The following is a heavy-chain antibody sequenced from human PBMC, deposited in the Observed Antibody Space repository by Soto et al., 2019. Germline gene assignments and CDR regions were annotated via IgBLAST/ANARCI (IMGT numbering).Heavy chain of an antibody. Sequence: SETLSLTCTVSGGSISSFYWSWIRQPAGKGLEWIGRIYSGGRNNYNPSLKSRVTMSVDTSKNQFSLRLSSVTAADTAVYYCARSLQSSPMTTVTTSDYWGQGTLVTVSS. V-gene: IGHV4-4*07. CDR2: IYSGGRN. CDR3: ARSLQSSPMTTVTTSDY. CDR1: GGSISSFY. D-gene: IGHD4-17*01. J-gene: IGHJ4*02.